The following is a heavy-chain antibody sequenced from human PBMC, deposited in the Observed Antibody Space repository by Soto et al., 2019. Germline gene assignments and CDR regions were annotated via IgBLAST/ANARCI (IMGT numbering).Heavy chain of an antibody. J-gene: IGHJ4*02. CDR1: GFTFSEYS. CDR2: ITHSGTYV. Sequence: GGSLRLSCTASGFTFSEYSMSWVRQAPGKGLEWVSSITHSGTYVYYADSVKGRFTISRDSASNSLFLQMTSLRAEDTAVYHCARARGNDWYSDYWGQGTLVTVSS. D-gene: IGHD5-12*01. CDR3: ARARGNDWYSDY. V-gene: IGHV3-21*01.